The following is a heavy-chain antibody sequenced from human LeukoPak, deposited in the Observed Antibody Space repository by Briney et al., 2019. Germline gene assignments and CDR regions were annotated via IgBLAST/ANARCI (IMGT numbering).Heavy chain of an antibody. J-gene: IGHJ1*01. V-gene: IGHV3-30*18. CDR3: ANPFYYDSSGTTEYFQQ. D-gene: IGHD3-22*01. Sequence: GGSLRLSCAAYGFTFSSYGMHWVRQAPGKGLEWVAVISYDGSNKYYADSVKGRFSISRDDSKSTLYLQMNSLRAEDTAIYYCANPFYYDSSGTTEYFQQWGQGTMVTVSS. CDR1: GFTFSSYG. CDR2: ISYDGSNK.